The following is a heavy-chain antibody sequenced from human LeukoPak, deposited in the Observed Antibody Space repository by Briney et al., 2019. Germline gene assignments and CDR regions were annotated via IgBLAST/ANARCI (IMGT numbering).Heavy chain of an antibody. CDR1: GFTFSDYY. D-gene: IGHD3-22*01. CDR2: ISSSGRTI. J-gene: IGHJ4*02. Sequence: GGSLRLSCAASGFTFSDYYMSWIRQAPGKGLEWLSCISSSGRTIYYADSVKGRFTISRDNAKNSLYLQMSSLRVEDTAVYYCAKDWVSGGYYDSSGPHFDYWGQGTLVTVSS. V-gene: IGHV3-11*04. CDR3: AKDWVSGGYYDSSGPHFDY.